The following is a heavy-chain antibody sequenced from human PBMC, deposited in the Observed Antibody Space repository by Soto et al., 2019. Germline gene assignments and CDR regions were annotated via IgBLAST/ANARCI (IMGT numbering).Heavy chain of an antibody. CDR2: IKSDGSDT. D-gene: IGHD4-17*01. V-gene: IGHV3-74*01. CDR1: VFTFSSYW. Sequence: VQLVESGGGLVQPGGSLRLSCAASVFTFSSYWMHWVRQAPGKGLVWVSRIKSDGSDTSYADSEKGRFTISRDNAKNTLYLQMSSLRAEDTAVYYCVRVAYGDLGGWGQGTLVTVSS. J-gene: IGHJ4*02. CDR3: VRVAYGDLGG.